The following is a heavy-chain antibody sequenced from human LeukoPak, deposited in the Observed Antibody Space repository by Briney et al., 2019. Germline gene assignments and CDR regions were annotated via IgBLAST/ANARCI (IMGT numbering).Heavy chain of an antibody. CDR1: GYSFTSYW. Sequence: GESLKISCKGSGYSFTSYWIGWVRQMPGKGLEWTGIIYPGDSDTRYSPSFQGQVTNSADKSISTAYLQWSSLKASDTAMYYCARQSGSGWYMNWFDPWGQGTLVTVSS. D-gene: IGHD6-19*01. CDR3: ARQSGSGWYMNWFDP. V-gene: IGHV5-51*01. J-gene: IGHJ5*02. CDR2: IYPGDSDT.